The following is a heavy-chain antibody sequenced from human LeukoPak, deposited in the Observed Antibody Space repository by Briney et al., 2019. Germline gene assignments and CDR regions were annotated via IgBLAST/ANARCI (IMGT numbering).Heavy chain of an antibody. J-gene: IGHJ4*02. CDR3: ARATRPRGDFDY. D-gene: IGHD6-6*01. CDR2: LFHSGTI. V-gene: IGHV4-38-2*02. CDR1: NYSISSDYY. Sequence: SETLSLTCTVYNYSISSDYYWGWIRQPPGKGLEWIGSLFHSGTIYYTPSLKSRVTTSVDTSNNRFSLKLMSVTAADTAVYYCARATRPRGDFDYRGQGTLVTVSS.